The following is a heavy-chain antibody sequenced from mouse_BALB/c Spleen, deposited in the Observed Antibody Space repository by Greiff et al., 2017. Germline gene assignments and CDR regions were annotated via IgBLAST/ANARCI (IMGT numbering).Heavy chain of an antibody. CDR3: ARGSSSYPYWYFDV. Sequence: EVHLVESGGGLVKPGGSLKLSCAASGFTFSSYAMSWVRQTPEKRLEWVASISSGGSTYYPDSVKGRFTISRDNARNILYLQMSSLRSEDTAMYYCARGSSSYPYWYFDVWGAGTTVTVSS. J-gene: IGHJ1*01. V-gene: IGHV5-6-5*01. CDR2: ISSGGST. D-gene: IGHD1-1*01. CDR1: GFTFSSYA.